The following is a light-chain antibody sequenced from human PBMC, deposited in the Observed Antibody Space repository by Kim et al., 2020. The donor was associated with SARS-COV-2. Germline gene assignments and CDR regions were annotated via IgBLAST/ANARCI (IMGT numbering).Light chain of an antibody. CDR2: GAS. V-gene: IGKV3-15*01. CDR1: QSVSSN. J-gene: IGKJ3*01. Sequence: ATLSVSPGERDTLSCRASQSVSSNLAWYQQKPGQAPRLLIYGASTRATGIPARFSGSGSGTEFTLTISSLQSEDFAVYYCQQGAFFGPGTKVDIK. CDR3: QQGAF.